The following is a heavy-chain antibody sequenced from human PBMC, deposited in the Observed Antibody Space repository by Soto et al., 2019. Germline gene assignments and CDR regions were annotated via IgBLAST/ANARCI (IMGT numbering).Heavy chain of an antibody. CDR3: AKDIHGALAAAGLFDY. J-gene: IGHJ4*02. CDR2: ISWNSGSI. D-gene: IGHD6-13*01. CDR1: GFTFDDYA. Sequence: GGSLRLSCAASGFTFDDYAMHWVRQAPGKGLEWVSGISWNSGSIGYADSVKGRFTISRDNAKNSLYLQMNSLRAEDTALYYCAKDIHGALAAAGLFDYWGQGTLVTVSS. V-gene: IGHV3-9*01.